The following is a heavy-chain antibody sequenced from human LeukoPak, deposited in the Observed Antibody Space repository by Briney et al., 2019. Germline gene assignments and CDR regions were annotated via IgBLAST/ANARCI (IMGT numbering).Heavy chain of an antibody. Sequence: ASLKVSCRASGYTFTNNYLHWVRQAPGQGLEWMGMIYPRDGSTSYAQNFQGRVTVTRDTSTTTVHMELRGLRSEDTAVYYCARDQEGLDYWGQGTVVTVSS. CDR1: GYTFTNNY. CDR3: ARDQEGLDY. J-gene: IGHJ4*02. CDR2: IYPRDGST. V-gene: IGHV1-46*01.